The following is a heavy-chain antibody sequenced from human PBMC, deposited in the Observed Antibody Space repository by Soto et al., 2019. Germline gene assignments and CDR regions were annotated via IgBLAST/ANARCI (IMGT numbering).Heavy chain of an antibody. V-gene: IGHV4-59*01. J-gene: IGHJ2*01. D-gene: IGHD3-10*01. CDR1: GGSISSYY. CDR2: IYYSGST. Sequence: QVQLQESGPGLVKPSETLSLTCTVSGGSISSYYWSWIRQPPGKGLEWIGYIYYSGSTNYNPSLTSRVTISVDTYKNQFSLKLSSVTAADTAVYYCARGGDGSTWYFDLWGRGTLVTVSS. CDR3: ARGGDGSTWYFDL.